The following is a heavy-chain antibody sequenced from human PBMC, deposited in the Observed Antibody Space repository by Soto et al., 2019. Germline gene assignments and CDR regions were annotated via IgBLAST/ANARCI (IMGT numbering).Heavy chain of an antibody. J-gene: IGHJ5*02. CDR1: CYSFTSHA. D-gene: IGHD3-16*02. CDR2: ISTYSGDP. CDR3: ARVWGSYQAPSGGAGFDP. V-gene: IGHV1-18*04. Sequence: ASGKVSGKASCYSFTSHAITWVRQAPGQGLEWMGWISTYSGDPNYAQKFQGRVTMTTDTSTNTAYMELRSLRSDDTAVYYCARVWGSYQAPSGGAGFDPWGQGTLVTVSS.